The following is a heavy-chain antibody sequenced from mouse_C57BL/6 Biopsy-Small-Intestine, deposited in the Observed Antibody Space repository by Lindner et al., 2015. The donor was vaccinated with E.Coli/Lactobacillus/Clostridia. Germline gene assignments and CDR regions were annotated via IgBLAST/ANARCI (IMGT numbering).Heavy chain of an antibody. CDR1: GYTFTNYV. CDR3: AREGWSPFAY. D-gene: IGHD3-3*01. J-gene: IGHJ3*01. Sequence: VQLQEFGPELVKPGASVKMSCKASGYTFTNYVMHWVKQKPGQGLECIGYINPYNDGTKYNEKFKGKATLTSDKSSSTAYMELSSLTSEDSAVYYCAREGWSPFAYWGQGTLVTVSA. CDR2: INPYNDGT. V-gene: IGHV1-14*01.